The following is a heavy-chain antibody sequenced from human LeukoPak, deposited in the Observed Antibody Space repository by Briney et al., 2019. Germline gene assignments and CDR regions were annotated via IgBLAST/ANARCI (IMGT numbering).Heavy chain of an antibody. D-gene: IGHD5-18*01. CDR1: GYTLTEIS. Sequence: ASVKVSCKVSGYTLTEISMYWVRQAPGKGLEWMGGIDRGDGQTIYAQKFQGRVTMTEDTSAGTAYMEVSRLTSEDTAFYYCATVGYSYGAFDYWGQGTLVTVSS. J-gene: IGHJ4*02. CDR2: IDRGDGQT. CDR3: ATVGYSYGAFDY. V-gene: IGHV1-24*01.